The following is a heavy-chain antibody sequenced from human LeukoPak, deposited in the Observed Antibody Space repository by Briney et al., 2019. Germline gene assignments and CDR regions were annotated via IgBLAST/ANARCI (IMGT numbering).Heavy chain of an antibody. CDR1: GGSISSYY. V-gene: IGHV4-59*01. D-gene: IGHD3-10*02. CDR2: IYYSGST. CDR3: ARPRTYYYIWAPLDV. J-gene: IGHJ6*04. Sequence: NPSETLSLTCTVSGGSISSYYWSWIRQPPGKGLEWIGYIYYSGSTNYNPSLKSRVTISVDTSKNQFSLKLSSVTAADTAVYYCARPRTYYYIWAPLDVWGKGTTVTVSS.